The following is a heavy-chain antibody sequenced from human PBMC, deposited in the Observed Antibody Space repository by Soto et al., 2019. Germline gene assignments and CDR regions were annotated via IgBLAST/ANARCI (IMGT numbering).Heavy chain of an antibody. Sequence: GGSLRRSGVPSGFTFSTYYMSWIRQASGKGLEWVSFIGSSGGAIYHAESVKGRLTISRDSARNSLFLHMNNLRAEDTAVYYCARESSSTSANWFDPWGQGTLVTVSS. CDR2: IGSSGGAI. CDR1: GFTFSTYY. D-gene: IGHD2-2*01. V-gene: IGHV3-11*01. J-gene: IGHJ5*02. CDR3: ARESSSTSANWFDP.